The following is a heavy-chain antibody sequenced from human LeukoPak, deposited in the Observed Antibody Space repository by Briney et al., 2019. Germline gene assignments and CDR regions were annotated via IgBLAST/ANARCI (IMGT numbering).Heavy chain of an antibody. CDR3: ARDRAVRTGYFDY. J-gene: IGHJ4*02. Sequence: PGGSLRLSRAASGFTFSSYGMHWVRQAPGKGLEWVAVIWYDGSNKYYADSVKGRFTISRDNSKNTLYLQMNSLRAEDTAVYYCARDRAVRTGYFDYWGQGTLVTVSS. CDR2: IWYDGSNK. D-gene: IGHD3-10*01. V-gene: IGHV3-33*01. CDR1: GFTFSSYG.